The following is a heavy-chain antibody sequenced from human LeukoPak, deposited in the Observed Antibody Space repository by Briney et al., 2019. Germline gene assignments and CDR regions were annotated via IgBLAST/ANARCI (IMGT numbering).Heavy chain of an antibody. CDR2: ISSSSSYI. CDR1: GFTFSSYS. Sequence: GGSLRPSCAASGFTFSSYSMNWVRQAPGKGLEWVSSISSSSSYIYYADSVKGRFTISRDNAKNSLYLQMNSLRAEDTAVYYCARDDEYDFYGMDVWGQGTTVTVSS. V-gene: IGHV3-21*01. J-gene: IGHJ6*02. CDR3: ARDDEYDFYGMDV.